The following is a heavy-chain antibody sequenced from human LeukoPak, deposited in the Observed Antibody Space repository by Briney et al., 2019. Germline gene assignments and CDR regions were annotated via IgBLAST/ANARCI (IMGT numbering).Heavy chain of an antibody. CDR2: ISSSGSTI. CDR3: ARDLIVVVPAANLNDAFDI. D-gene: IGHD2-2*01. Sequence: PGGSLRLSCAASGFTFSSYEMNWVRQAPGKGLEWVSYISSSGSTIYYADSVKGRFTISRDNAKNSLYLQMNSLRSEDTAVYYCARDLIVVVPAANLNDAFDIWGQGTMVTVSS. J-gene: IGHJ3*02. CDR1: GFTFSSYE. V-gene: IGHV3-48*03.